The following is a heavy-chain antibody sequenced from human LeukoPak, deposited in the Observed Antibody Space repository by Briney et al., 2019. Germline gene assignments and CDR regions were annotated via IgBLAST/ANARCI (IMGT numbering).Heavy chain of an antibody. Sequence: PSETLSLTCTVSSGSISSYYWSWIRQPPGKGLEWIGYIYYSGSTNYNPSLKSRVTISVDTSKNQFSLKLSSVTAADTAVYYRARGKTYYDISKDAFDIWGQGTMVTVSS. CDR3: ARGKTYYDISKDAFDI. J-gene: IGHJ3*02. CDR2: IYYSGST. D-gene: IGHD3-22*01. V-gene: IGHV4-59*01. CDR1: SGSISSYY.